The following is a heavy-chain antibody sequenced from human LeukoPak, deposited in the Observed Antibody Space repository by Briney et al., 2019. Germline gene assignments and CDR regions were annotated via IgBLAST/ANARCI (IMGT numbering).Heavy chain of an antibody. J-gene: IGHJ4*02. CDR2: INPSGGST. CDR1: GYTLTELS. CDR3: ARGLSDY. Sequence: ASVKVSCKVSGYTLTELSMHWVRQAPGQGLEWMGIINPSGGSTSYAQKFQGRVTMTRDTSTSTVYMELSSLRSEDTAVYYCARGLSDYWGQGTLVTVSS. D-gene: IGHD3-3*02. V-gene: IGHV1-46*01.